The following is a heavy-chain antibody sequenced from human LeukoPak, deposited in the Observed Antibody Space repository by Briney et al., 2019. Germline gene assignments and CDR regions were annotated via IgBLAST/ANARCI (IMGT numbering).Heavy chain of an antibody. CDR2: ISWNSGSI. CDR1: GFTFSTYA. CDR3: AKGSLAVAGSDFDY. J-gene: IGHJ4*02. Sequence: GGSLRLSCAASGFTFSTYAMRWVRQAPGKGLEWVSGISWNSGSIGYADSVKGRFTISRDNAKNSLYLQMNSLRAEDTALYYCAKGSLAVAGSDFDYWGQGTLVTVSS. D-gene: IGHD6-19*01. V-gene: IGHV3-9*01.